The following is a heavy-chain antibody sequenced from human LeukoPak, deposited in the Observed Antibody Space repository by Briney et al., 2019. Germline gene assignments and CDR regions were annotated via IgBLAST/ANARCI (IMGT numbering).Heavy chain of an antibody. Sequence: GGSLRLSCLTSGFTLSTNAMSWVRQAPGKGLEWISGISGSGASTYYADSVKGRFTISRDNAKNSLYLQMNSLRAEDTALYYCAKAGPYYYDSSGSAFDIWGQGTMVTVSS. J-gene: IGHJ3*02. D-gene: IGHD3-22*01. CDR1: GFTLSTNA. V-gene: IGHV3-23*01. CDR2: ISGSGAST. CDR3: AKAGPYYYDSSGSAFDI.